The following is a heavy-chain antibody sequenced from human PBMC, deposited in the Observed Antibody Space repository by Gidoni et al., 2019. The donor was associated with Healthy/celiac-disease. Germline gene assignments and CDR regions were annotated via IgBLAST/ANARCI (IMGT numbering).Heavy chain of an antibody. J-gene: IGHJ3*02. CDR2: ISSSSSYI. V-gene: IGHV3-21*01. D-gene: IGHD5-12*01. CDR1: GFTFSSYS. CDR3: ARESAHSGYDYNDAFDI. Sequence: EVQLVESGGGLVKPGGSLRLSCAASGFTFSSYSMNWVRQAPGKGLEWVSSISSSSSYIYYADSVKGRFTISRDNAKNSLSLQMNSLRAEDTAVYYCARESAHSGYDYNDAFDIWGQGTMVTVSS.